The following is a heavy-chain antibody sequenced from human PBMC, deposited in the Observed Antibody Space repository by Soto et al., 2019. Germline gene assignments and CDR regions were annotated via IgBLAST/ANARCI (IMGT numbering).Heavy chain of an antibody. CDR3: ARSVLTSIDY. CDR1: GGSISSGGYS. D-gene: IGHD2-21*02. V-gene: IGHV4-30-2*01. CDR2: IYHSGST. J-gene: IGHJ4*02. Sequence: SETLSLTCAVSGGSISSGGYSWSWIRQPPGKGLEWIGYIYHSGSTYYNPSLKSRVTISVDRSKNQFSLKLSSVTAADTAVYYCARSVLTSIDYWGQGTLVTVS.